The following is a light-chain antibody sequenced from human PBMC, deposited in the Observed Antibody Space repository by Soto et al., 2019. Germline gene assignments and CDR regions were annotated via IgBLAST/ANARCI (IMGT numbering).Light chain of an antibody. V-gene: IGKV1-39*01. CDR1: QNIDTY. CDR3: QQSSSSPPIT. J-gene: IGKJ5*01. Sequence: DIQLTQSPSALSASLGDRVTISCRASQNIDTYLHWYQQKSRKAPTVLIYAASVLRDGVPSRFSGSGFGTEFTLTINNLQPEDFATYDCQQSSSSPPITFGQGTRLYI. CDR2: AAS.